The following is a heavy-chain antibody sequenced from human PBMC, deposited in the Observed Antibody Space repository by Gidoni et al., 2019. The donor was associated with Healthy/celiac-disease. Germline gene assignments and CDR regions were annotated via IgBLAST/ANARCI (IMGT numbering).Heavy chain of an antibody. Sequence: QVQLVQSGAEVQKPGASVQVSCKASGYTFTGYYIHWVRKAPGQGLEWMGRIKPNSDGTNNAQKFKGRVTMTRETSISTGYMELSRLRSDDTAVYYGARGRAAWFDPWGQGTLVTVSS. D-gene: IGHD6-25*01. J-gene: IGHJ5*02. CDR2: IKPNSDGT. V-gene: IGHV1-2*06. CDR1: GYTFTGYY. CDR3: ARGRAAWFDP.